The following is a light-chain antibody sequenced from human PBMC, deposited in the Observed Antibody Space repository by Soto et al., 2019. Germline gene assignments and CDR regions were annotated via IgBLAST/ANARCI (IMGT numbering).Light chain of an antibody. J-gene: IGLJ1*01. Sequence: SALTQPASVSGSPGQSITISCTGTSSDVGAYDFVSWYQQHPDKDPKLMIYEVSNRPSGVSNRFSGSKSVNTATLTISGLQAEDEADYYCSSYTSSSTRVFGTGTKVTVL. CDR1: SSDVGAYDF. V-gene: IGLV2-14*03. CDR2: EVS. CDR3: SSYTSSSTRV.